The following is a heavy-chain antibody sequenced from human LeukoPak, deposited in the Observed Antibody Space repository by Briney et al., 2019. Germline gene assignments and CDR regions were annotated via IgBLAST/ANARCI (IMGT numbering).Heavy chain of an antibody. Sequence: PGGSLRLSCAASGFTFSDYGMHWVRQAPGKGLEWVTVISNEGRVQYYADSVKGRFTISRDNSENTLSLQMNSLRAEDTAVYYCAKGLWFGELLTHGMDVWGQGTTVTVSS. V-gene: IGHV3-30*18. J-gene: IGHJ6*02. CDR3: AKGLWFGELLTHGMDV. CDR2: ISNEGRVQ. D-gene: IGHD3-10*01. CDR1: GFTFSDYG.